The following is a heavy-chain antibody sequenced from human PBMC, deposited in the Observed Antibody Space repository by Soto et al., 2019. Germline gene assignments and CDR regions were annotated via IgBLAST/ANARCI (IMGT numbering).Heavy chain of an antibody. J-gene: IGHJ4*02. CDR3: TRHLAANRDY. Sequence: EVQLVESGGGLVQPGGSLRLSCAASGFTFSSYWMHWVRQAPGKGLVWVSRINSDGSSTSYADSVKGRFTISRDNAKNLVYLPMTRLRAEDTAVYYCTRHLAANRDYWGQGSLVTVS. CDR2: INSDGSST. V-gene: IGHV3-74*01. CDR1: GFTFSSYW. D-gene: IGHD3-3*02.